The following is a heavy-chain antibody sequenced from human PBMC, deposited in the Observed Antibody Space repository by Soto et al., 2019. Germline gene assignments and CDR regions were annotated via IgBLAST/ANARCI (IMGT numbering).Heavy chain of an antibody. CDR2: ISSISTYI. V-gene: IGHV3-21*02. Sequence: EVRLVESGGGLVKPGGSLRLSCSASGFTFNAYSMNWVRQAPGKGLEWVASISSISTYIYYADSVKGRFTISRDNTNNSLDLQMNSLRTDDTALYYCASAVTMGWSPQGYWGQGTPVTVSS. D-gene: IGHD4-17*01. J-gene: IGHJ4*02. CDR3: ASAVTMGWSPQGY. CDR1: GFTFNAYS.